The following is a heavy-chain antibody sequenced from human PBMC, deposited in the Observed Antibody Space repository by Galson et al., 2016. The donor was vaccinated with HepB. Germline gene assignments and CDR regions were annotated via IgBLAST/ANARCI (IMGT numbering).Heavy chain of an antibody. CDR1: GFSLSTSGVG. CDR2: IYWDDGK. D-gene: IGHD1-26*01. J-gene: IGHJ4*02. CDR3: AHSSTFYSGRYYVFDF. V-gene: IGHV2-5*02. Sequence: PALVKPTQTLTLTCTFSGFSLSTSGVGVGWIRQPPGKALEWLALIYWDDGKRYSPSLKSRVTITKDTSKNQVVLTMTNMDPVDTATYYCAHSSTFYSGRYYVFDFWGQGALVTVSS.